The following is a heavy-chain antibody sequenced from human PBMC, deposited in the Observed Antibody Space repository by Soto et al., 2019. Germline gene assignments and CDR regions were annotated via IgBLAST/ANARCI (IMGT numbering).Heavy chain of an antibody. Sequence: GGPLRLSCATSGFTFSDHYMTWIRQAPGKGLEFISYISPGGRYTNYGDSVKGRFTISRDNAKNSLFLQVNTLRDEDTAVFYCSRGGGSGVFDHWGQGTLVTVPS. CDR1: GFTFSDHY. CDR3: SRGGGSGVFDH. CDR2: ISPGGRYT. J-gene: IGHJ4*02. V-gene: IGHV3-11*05. D-gene: IGHD2-15*01.